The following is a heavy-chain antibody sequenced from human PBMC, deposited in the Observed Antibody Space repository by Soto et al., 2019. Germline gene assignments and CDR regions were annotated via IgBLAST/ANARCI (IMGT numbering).Heavy chain of an antibody. J-gene: IGHJ3*02. CDR3: ARVCGGDSHNAFDI. Sequence: QVQLQESGPGLVKPSQTLSLTCTVSGGSISSGGYYWSWIRQHPGKGLEWIGYIYYSGSTYYNPSLKSLFTIXVXTXXNQFSLKLSFMTAADTAVYYWARVCGGDSHNAFDIWGQGTMVTVSS. D-gene: IGHD2-21*02. V-gene: IGHV4-31*01. CDR2: IYYSGST. CDR1: GGSISSGGYY.